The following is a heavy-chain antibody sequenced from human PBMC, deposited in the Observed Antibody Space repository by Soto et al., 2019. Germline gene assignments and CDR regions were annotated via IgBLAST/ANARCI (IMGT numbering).Heavy chain of an antibody. Sequence: QITLKESGPTLVKPTQTLTLTCTFSGFSLSTSGVGVGWIRQPPGKALEWLALIYWNDDKRYSPSLKSRLTITKGTSKNQVVLTMTNMDPVDTATYYCASRIGYYYGMDVWGQGTTVTVSS. V-gene: IGHV2-5*01. CDR3: ASRIGYYYGMDV. D-gene: IGHD2-15*01. J-gene: IGHJ6*02. CDR2: IYWNDDK. CDR1: GFSLSTSGVG.